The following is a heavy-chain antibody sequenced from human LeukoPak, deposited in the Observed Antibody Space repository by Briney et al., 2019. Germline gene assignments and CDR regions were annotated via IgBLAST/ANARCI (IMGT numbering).Heavy chain of an antibody. CDR2: IYYSGST. J-gene: IGHJ4*02. CDR1: GGSISSYY. V-gene: IGHV4-59*01. D-gene: IGHD1-26*01. CDR3: ARVSVGGPWYFDY. Sequence: ASETLSLTCTVSGGSISSYYWSWIRQPPGKGLEWIGYIYYSGSTNYNPSLKSRVTISVDTSKNQFSLKLSSVTAADTAVYYCARVSVGGPWYFDYWGQGTLVTVSS.